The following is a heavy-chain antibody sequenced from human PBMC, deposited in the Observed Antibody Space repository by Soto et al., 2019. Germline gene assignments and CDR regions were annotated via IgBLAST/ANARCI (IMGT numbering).Heavy chain of an antibody. D-gene: IGHD2-2*01. Sequence: SSETLSLTCAVYGGSFSGYYWSWIRQPPGKGLGWIGGINHSGSTNYNPSLKSRVTISVDTSKNQFSLKLSSVTAADTAVYYCARGGRYCSSTSCYGYSSGWSPQFDYWGQGTLVTVSS. CDR1: GGSFSGYY. CDR3: ARGGRYCSSTSCYGYSSGWSPQFDY. CDR2: INHSGST. J-gene: IGHJ4*02. V-gene: IGHV4-34*01.